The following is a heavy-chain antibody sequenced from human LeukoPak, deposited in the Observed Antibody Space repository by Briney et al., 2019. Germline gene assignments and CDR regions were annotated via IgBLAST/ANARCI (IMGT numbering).Heavy chain of an antibody. V-gene: IGHV4-59*01. CDR1: GGSISSYY. J-gene: IGHJ6*03. CDR3: ARAPSGRLYYYYYMDA. D-gene: IGHD2-15*01. Sequence: SETLSLTCTVSGGSISSYYWSWIRQPPGKGLEWIGYIYYSGSTNYNPSLKSRVTISVDTSKNQFSLKLSSVTAADTAVYYCARAPSGRLYYYYYMDAWGKGTTVTVSS. CDR2: IYYSGST.